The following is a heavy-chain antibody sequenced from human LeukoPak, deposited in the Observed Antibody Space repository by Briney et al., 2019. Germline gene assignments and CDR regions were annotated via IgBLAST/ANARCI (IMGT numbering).Heavy chain of an antibody. J-gene: IGHJ4*02. Sequence: GASVKVSCKASGYTFTGYYMHWGRQAPGQGLEWMGWIKPNSGGTNYAQKFQGRVTMTRDTSISTAYMELSRLRSDDTAVYYCARGPSPGWYSSSWYYFDYWGQGALVTVSS. CDR3: ARGPSPGWYSSSWYYFDY. CDR2: IKPNSGGT. CDR1: GYTFTGYY. D-gene: IGHD6-13*01. V-gene: IGHV1-2*02.